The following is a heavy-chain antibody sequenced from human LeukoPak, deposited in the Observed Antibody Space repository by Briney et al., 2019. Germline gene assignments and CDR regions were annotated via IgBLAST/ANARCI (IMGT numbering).Heavy chain of an antibody. D-gene: IGHD5-18*01. CDR2: INHSGST. CDR3: ARGHDFSYGSGHSRGLYYFDY. CDR1: GGSFSGYY. V-gene: IGHV4-34*01. J-gene: IGHJ4*02. Sequence: SETLSLTCAVYGGSFSGYYWSWIRQPPGKGLEWIGEINHSGSTNYNPSLKSRVTISVDTSKNQFSLKLSSVTAADTAVYYCARGHDFSYGSGHSRGLYYFDYWGQGTLVTVSS.